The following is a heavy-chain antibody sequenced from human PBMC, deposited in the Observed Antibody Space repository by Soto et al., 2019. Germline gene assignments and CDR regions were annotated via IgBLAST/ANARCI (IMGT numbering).Heavy chain of an antibody. CDR3: ARERLHSSGGEWFDP. V-gene: IGHV3-7*01. J-gene: IGHJ5*02. CDR2: IKQDGSEK. CDR1: GFTFSSYW. Sequence: GGSLRLSCAASGFTFSSYWMSWVRQAPGKGLEWVANIKQDGSEKYYVDSVKGRFTISRDNAKNSLYLQMNSLRAEDTAVYYCARERLHSSGGEWFDPWGQGTLVTVSS. D-gene: IGHD6-19*01.